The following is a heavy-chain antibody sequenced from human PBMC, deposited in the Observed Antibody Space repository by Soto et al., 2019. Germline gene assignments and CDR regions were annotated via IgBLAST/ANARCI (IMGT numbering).Heavy chain of an antibody. Sequence: PGGSLRLSCAASGFTFSSYSMNWVRQAPGKGLEWVSSISSSSSYIYYADSVKGRFTISRDNAKNSLYLQMNSLRAEETAVYYCARDKLSPYRYCSSTSCQGGSMDVWGQGTTVTVS. CDR3: ARDKLSPYRYCSSTSCQGGSMDV. V-gene: IGHV3-21*01. CDR2: ISSSSSYI. CDR1: GFTFSSYS. J-gene: IGHJ6*02. D-gene: IGHD2-2*01.